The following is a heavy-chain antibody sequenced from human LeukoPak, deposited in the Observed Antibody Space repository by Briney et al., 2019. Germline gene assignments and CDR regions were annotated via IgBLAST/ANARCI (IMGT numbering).Heavy chain of an antibody. J-gene: IGHJ4*02. Sequence: ASVKVSCKASGYTFTNYYVHWVRLAPGQGLEYMGMINPSGGTTRYAQKFQGRVSMTRDMSTTTVYMELSSLRSEDKAVYYCARDTGSILTGYSYYNFDYWGQGTLVTVSS. D-gene: IGHD3-9*01. CDR3: ARDTGSILTGYSYYNFDY. CDR1: GYTFTNYY. CDR2: INPSGGTT. V-gene: IGHV1-46*01.